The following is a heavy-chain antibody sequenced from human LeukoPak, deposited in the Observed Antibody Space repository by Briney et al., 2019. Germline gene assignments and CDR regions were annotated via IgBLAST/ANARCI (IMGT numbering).Heavy chain of an antibody. CDR2: VYTSGST. V-gene: IGHV4-4*07. CDR3: ARLIAGTTTAFDI. CDR1: GGSISGYY. Sequence: SETLSLTCSVSGGSISGYYWTWIRQPAGKGLEWIGRVYTSGSTHYNPSLKTRLTMSVDTSKNQFSLKLSSVTAADTAVYYCARLIAGTTTAFDIWGQGTMVTVSS. J-gene: IGHJ3*02. D-gene: IGHD1-7*01.